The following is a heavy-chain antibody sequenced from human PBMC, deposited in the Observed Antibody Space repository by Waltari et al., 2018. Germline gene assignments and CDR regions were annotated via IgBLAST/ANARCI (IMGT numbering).Heavy chain of an antibody. D-gene: IGHD6-13*01. CDR3: AKNLPTSTWKYFYHGLDV. Sequence: QVQLVQSGAEVKKPGSSVKVSCQASGGTFTSYAISWVRQAPGQGLEWMGGIIPLSGSTNYAQKFQGRLTMTADDSTSTAYMDLSGLTSDDTAVYFCAKNLPTSTWKYFYHGLDVWGQGTTVVVSS. CDR1: GGTFTSYA. CDR2: IIPLSGST. J-gene: IGHJ6*02. V-gene: IGHV1-69*01.